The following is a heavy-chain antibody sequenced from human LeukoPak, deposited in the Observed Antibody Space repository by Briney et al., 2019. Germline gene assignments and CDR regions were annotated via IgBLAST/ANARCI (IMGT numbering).Heavy chain of an antibody. CDR1: GGSFSGYY. CDR2: INHSGST. CDR3: ASGGYSYGFDY. Sequence: PSETLSLTCAVYGGSFSGYYWNWIRQPPGKGLEWIGEINHSGSTNYNPSLKSRVTISVDTSKKQFSLKLSSVTAADTAMYYCASGGYSYGFDYWGQGTLVTVSS. J-gene: IGHJ4*02. V-gene: IGHV4-34*01. D-gene: IGHD5-18*01.